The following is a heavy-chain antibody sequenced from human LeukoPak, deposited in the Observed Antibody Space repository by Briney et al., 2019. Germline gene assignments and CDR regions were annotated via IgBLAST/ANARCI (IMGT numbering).Heavy chain of an antibody. J-gene: IGHJ4*02. CDR3: SGSTSWHLFDY. V-gene: IGHV3-49*04. Sequence: GRSLTLSCTASGFTFGDYAMSWVRQAPGKGLEWVGFIRSRAYGGTTEYAASVKGRFTISRDDSKSIAYLQMNSLKTEDTAVYYCSGSTSWHLFDYWGQGTLVTVSA. CDR1: GFTFGDYA. D-gene: IGHD2-2*01. CDR2: IRSRAYGGTT.